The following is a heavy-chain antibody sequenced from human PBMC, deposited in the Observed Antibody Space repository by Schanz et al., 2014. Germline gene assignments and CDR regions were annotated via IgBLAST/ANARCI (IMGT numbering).Heavy chain of an antibody. J-gene: IGHJ3*01. CDR2: ISHDGSKE. CDR3: ARDEGKDGYNLAFDV. V-gene: IGHV3-30*14. Sequence: VQLVESGGGLVQPGGSLRLSCTVSGFTFRTYAVHWVRQAPGMGLEWVAAISHDGSKEFYIDSVKGRFTISRDNSKNMVFLQMNSLRVEDTAIYYCARDEGKDGYNLAFDVWGQGTLVTVSS. D-gene: IGHD5-12*01. CDR1: GFTFRTYA.